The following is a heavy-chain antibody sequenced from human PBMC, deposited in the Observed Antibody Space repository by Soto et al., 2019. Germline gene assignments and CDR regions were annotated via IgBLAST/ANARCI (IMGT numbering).Heavy chain of an antibody. CDR2: INDYGGTT. CDR3: AKRLPEGSGSFYNYMDV. D-gene: IGHD3-10*01. CDR1: GFTFSSYG. Sequence: PGGSLRLSCAASGFTFSSYGMSWVRQAPGKGLEWVSIINDYGGTTYYADSVKGRFTVSRDNSKNTLYLQMNSLRAEDTAVYYCAKRLPEGSGSFYNYMDVWGKGTTVTVSS. V-gene: IGHV3-23*01. J-gene: IGHJ6*03.